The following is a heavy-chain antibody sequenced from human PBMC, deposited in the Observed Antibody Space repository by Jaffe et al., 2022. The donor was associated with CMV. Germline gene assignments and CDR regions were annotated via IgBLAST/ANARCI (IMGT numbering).Heavy chain of an antibody. Sequence: QVQLQESGPGLVKPSETLSLTCTVSGGSITNYYWSWIRQPAGEGLEWIGRIYSSGSTNFNPSLKSRLSMSVDTSKNQFSLKLSSVTAADTAVYYCARDQVTSILWYFGLWGRGTLVTVSS. V-gene: IGHV4-4*07. CDR3: ARDQVTSILWYFGL. J-gene: IGHJ2*01. CDR2: IYSSGST. CDR1: GGSITNYY. D-gene: IGHD2-21*02.